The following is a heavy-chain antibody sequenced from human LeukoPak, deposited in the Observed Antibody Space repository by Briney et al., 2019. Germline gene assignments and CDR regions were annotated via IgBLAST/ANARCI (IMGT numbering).Heavy chain of an antibody. CDR1: EFTFNKYV. Sequence: GGSLRLSCAASEFTFNKYVMSWVRQAPGKGLEWVSSISSSSSYIYYADSVKGRFTISRDNAKNSLYLQMNSLRAEDTAVYYCARSWFFRGSAFPFDYWGQGTLVTVSS. D-gene: IGHD6-13*01. V-gene: IGHV3-21*01. CDR3: ARSWFFRGSAFPFDY. CDR2: ISSSSSYI. J-gene: IGHJ4*02.